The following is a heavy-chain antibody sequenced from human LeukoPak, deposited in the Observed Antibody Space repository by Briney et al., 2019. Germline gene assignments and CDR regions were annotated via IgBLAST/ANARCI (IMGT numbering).Heavy chain of an antibody. D-gene: IGHD3-9*01. V-gene: IGHV1-24*01. CDR2: FDPEDGET. CDR1: GYTLTELS. CDR3: ATGGGYDILTGFVY. J-gene: IGHJ4*02. Sequence: GASVKVSCKVSGYTLTELSMHWVRQAPGKGLEWMGGFDPEDGETIYAQKFQGRVTMTEDTSTDTAYTELSSLRSEDTAVYYCATGGGYDILTGFVYWGQGTLVTVSS.